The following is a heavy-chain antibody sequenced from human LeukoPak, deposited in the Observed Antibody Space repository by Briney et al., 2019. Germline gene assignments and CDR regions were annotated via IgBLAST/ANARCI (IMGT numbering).Heavy chain of an antibody. Sequence: GGPLRLSCAASGFTFSSYGMSWVRQAPGKGLEWVSYISSSSTTIYYAASVKGRFTIFGDNDKNFPYLQMNILSAEDTAVYYCARDLGMASGYTVDDYWGQGTLVTVSS. J-gene: IGHJ4*02. V-gene: IGHV3-48*01. CDR3: ARDLGMASGYTVDDY. D-gene: IGHD3-22*01. CDR1: GFTFSSYG. CDR2: ISSSSTTI.